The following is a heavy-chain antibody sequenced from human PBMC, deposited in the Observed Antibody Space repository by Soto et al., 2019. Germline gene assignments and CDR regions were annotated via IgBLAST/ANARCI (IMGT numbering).Heavy chain of an antibody. CDR3: AKDRGLRESYAFDI. CDR1: GFTFDDYA. CDR2: ISWNSGSI. J-gene: IGHJ3*02. V-gene: IGHV3-9*01. D-gene: IGHD4-17*01. Sequence: GGSLRLSCAASGFTFDDYAMHWVRQAPGKGLEWVSGISWNSGSIGYADSVKGRFTISRDNAKNSLYLQMNSLRAEDTALYYCAKDRGLRESYAFDIWGQGTMVTVSS.